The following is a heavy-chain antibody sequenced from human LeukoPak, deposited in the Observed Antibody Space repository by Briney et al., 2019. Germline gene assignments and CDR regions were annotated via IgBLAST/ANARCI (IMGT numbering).Heavy chain of an antibody. CDR1: GGSISSYY. Sequence: PSETLSLTCTVSGGSISSYYWSWIRQPAGKGLEWIGRIYTNGSTNYNPSLKSRVTMSVDTSKNQFSLKLSSVTAADTAVYYCARDGCGGDCYPSFLDVWGKGTTVTVSS. CDR3: ARDGCGGDCYPSFLDV. J-gene: IGHJ6*04. D-gene: IGHD2-21*02. V-gene: IGHV4-4*07. CDR2: IYTNGST.